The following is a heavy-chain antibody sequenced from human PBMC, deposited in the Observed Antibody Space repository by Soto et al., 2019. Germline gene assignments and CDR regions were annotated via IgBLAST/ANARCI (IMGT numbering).Heavy chain of an antibody. V-gene: IGHV3-15*01. CDR3: TTDLYSYGLLRFDY. D-gene: IGHD5-18*01. CDR2: IKSKTDGGTT. Sequence: GGSLRLSCAASGFTFSNAWMSWVRQAPGKGLEWVGRIKSKTDGGTTDYAAPVKGRFTISRDDSKNTLYLQMNSLKTEDTAVYYCTTDLYSYGLLRFDYWGQGTLVTVSS. J-gene: IGHJ4*02. CDR1: GFTFSNAW.